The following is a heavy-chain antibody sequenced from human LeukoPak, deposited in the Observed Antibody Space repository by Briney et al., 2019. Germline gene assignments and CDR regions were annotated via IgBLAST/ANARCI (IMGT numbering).Heavy chain of an antibody. J-gene: IGHJ4*02. CDR2: IYYSGST. Sequence: SETLSLTCTVSGGSVSSGSYYWSWIRQPPGKGLEWIGNIYYSGSTSYNPSLKSRVIISLDKSKNQFSLKLNSVTAADTAVYYCARADTSGFYYFVYWGQGTLVTVSS. D-gene: IGHD3-22*01. V-gene: IGHV4-61*01. CDR3: ARADTSGFYYFVY. CDR1: GGSVSSGSYY.